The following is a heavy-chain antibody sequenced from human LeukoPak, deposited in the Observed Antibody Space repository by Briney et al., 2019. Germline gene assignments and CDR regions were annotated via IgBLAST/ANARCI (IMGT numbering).Heavy chain of an antibody. V-gene: IGHV3-30*18. Sequence: HPGRSLRLSCAAFGFTFSSYAMHWVRQAPGKGLEWVAVIWYDGSNKYYADSVKGRFTISRDNSKNTLYLQMNSLRAEDTAVYYCAKTMYSSSWWTYYYYGMDVWGQGTTVTVSS. J-gene: IGHJ6*02. CDR2: IWYDGSNK. D-gene: IGHD6-13*01. CDR3: AKTMYSSSWWTYYYYGMDV. CDR1: GFTFSSYA.